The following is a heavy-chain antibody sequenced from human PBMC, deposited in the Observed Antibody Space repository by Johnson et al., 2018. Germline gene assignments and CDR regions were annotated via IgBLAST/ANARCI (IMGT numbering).Heavy chain of an antibody. V-gene: IGHV3-20*01. Sequence: EVQLVESGGGVVRPGGSLRLSCAVSGFTFDDYAMSWVRQAPGKGLEWVSSINWNGDRTNYADSVEGRFTISRDNANNALFLQMDSLRAEDTALYNCARNPYGSDGNYYYLYMDVWGKGTTVTVSS. J-gene: IGHJ6*03. CDR1: GFTFDDYA. CDR3: ARNPYGSDGNYYYLYMDV. D-gene: IGHD6-25*01. CDR2: INWNGDRT.